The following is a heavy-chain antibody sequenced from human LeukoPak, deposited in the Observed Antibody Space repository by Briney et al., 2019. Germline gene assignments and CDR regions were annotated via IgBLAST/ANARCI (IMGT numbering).Heavy chain of an antibody. CDR2: IYYSGST. J-gene: IGHJ4*02. CDR1: GGSTSSGGYY. Sequence: SQTLSLTCTVSGGSTSSGGYYWSWIRQHPGKGLEWIGYIYYSGSTYYNPSLKSRVTISVDTSKNQFSLKLSSVTAADTAVYYCARTYGSSAPYFDYWGQGTLVTVSS. CDR3: ARTYGSSAPYFDY. V-gene: IGHV4-31*03. D-gene: IGHD6-6*01.